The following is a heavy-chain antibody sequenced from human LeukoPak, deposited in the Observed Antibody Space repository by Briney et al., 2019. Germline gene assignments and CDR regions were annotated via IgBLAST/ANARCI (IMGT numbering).Heavy chain of an antibody. CDR2: INSDGINT. CDR3: ARDLGQYYDTSDNWFGP. D-gene: IGHD3-22*01. Sequence: QAGGSLRLSCAASGFTFSNYWMHWVRQAPGKGLVRVSRINSDGINTSYADSVKGRFTISRDNAKNTLNLQMNSLRAEDTAVYYCARDLGQYYDTSDNWFGPWGQGTLVTVSS. CDR1: GFTFSNYW. V-gene: IGHV3-74*01. J-gene: IGHJ5*02.